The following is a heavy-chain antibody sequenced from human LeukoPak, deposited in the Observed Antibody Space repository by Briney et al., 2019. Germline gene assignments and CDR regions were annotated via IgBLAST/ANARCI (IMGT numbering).Heavy chain of an antibody. J-gene: IGHJ3*02. V-gene: IGHV3-48*01. CDR2: ISDSGI. Sequence: GGSLRLSCATSGFTFTTYGMNWVRQAPGKGLEWVSYISDSGILYADSVKGRFTISRDNARNSLYLQMNSLRAEDTAVYYCARGKLVATIPEAFDIWGQGTMVTVSS. CDR3: ARGKLVATIPEAFDI. D-gene: IGHD5-12*01. CDR1: GFTFTTYG.